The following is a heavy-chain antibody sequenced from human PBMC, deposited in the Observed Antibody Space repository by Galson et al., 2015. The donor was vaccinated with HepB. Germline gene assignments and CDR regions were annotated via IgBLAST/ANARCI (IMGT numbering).Heavy chain of an antibody. CDR2: INPNSGGT. V-gene: IGHV1-2*02. Sequence: SVKVSCKASGYTFTGYYMHWVRQAPGQGLEWMGWINPNSGGTNYAQKFQGRVTITRDTSISTAYMELSRLRSDDTAVYYCARDLVSRPGVAARPDYWFDPWGQGTLVTVSS. CDR1: GYTFTGYY. CDR3: ARDLVSRPGVAARPDYWFDP. J-gene: IGHJ5*02. D-gene: IGHD6-6*01.